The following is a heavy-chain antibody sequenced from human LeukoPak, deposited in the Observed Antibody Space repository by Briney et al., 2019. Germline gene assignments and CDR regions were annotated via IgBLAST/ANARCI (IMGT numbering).Heavy chain of an antibody. D-gene: IGHD3-16*01. V-gene: IGHV3-48*04. CDR3: VREVGRPKTFYFDS. J-gene: IGHJ4*02. Sequence: GGSLRPSCIASGFVFSRDNMNWVRRAPGKGLEWVAHISEAIYYADSVQGRFAISRDNAKNSLYLQMSNLRAEDTAMYYCVREVGRPKTFYFDSWGRGTPVTVSS. CDR1: GFVFSRDN. CDR2: ISEAI.